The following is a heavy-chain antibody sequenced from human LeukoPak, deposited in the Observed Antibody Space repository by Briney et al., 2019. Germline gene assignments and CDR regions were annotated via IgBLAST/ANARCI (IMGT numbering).Heavy chain of an antibody. CDR2: MSGSSNYI. V-gene: IGHV3-21*01. J-gene: IGHJ4*02. CDR3: ARVGSTWSYFDY. D-gene: IGHD6-13*01. Sequence: GGSLRLSCAASGFTFSSYSVNWVRQAPGKGLEWVSFMSGSSNYIYYADSVKGRFTISRDNAKNSLYLQMNRLRAEDTAVYYCARVGSTWSYFDYWGQGTLVTVSS. CDR1: GFTFSSYS.